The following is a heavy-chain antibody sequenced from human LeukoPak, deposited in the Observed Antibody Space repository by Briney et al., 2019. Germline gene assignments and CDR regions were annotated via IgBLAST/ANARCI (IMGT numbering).Heavy chain of an antibody. D-gene: IGHD6-19*01. J-gene: IGHJ4*02. CDR3: AREYSSGWTSDY. V-gene: IGHV3-74*01. CDR1: GFTFSSYW. CDR2: INSDGNYT. Sequence: GGSLRRSCAASGFTFSSYWMNWVRQAPGKGLVWVSRINSDGNYTTYADSVKGRFTISRDNAKNTLSLQMNSLRAEDTAVYYCAREYSSGWTSDYWGQGTLVTVSS.